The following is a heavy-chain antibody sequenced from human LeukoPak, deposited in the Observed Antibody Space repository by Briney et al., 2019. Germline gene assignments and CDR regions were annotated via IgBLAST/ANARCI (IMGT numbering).Heavy chain of an antibody. CDR2: ITAILDTA. CDR3: VRSGYDYDWFDP. V-gene: IGHV1-69*08. D-gene: IGHD5-12*01. Sequence: GASVEVSCKASGYTFTGYYMHWVRQAPGQGLEWMGRITAILDTAHYAQKFQGRFTITADKSTTTVYMELSSLRSDDTAVYYCVRSGYDYDWFDPWGQGTLVTVSS. CDR1: GYTFTGYY. J-gene: IGHJ5*02.